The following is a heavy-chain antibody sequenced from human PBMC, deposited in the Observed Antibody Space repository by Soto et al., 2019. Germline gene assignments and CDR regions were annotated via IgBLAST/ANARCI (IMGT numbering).Heavy chain of an antibody. CDR2: IDYSGST. Sequence: SETLSLTCTVSGGSISSSSYYWGWIRQPPGKGLEWIGSIDYSGSTYYNPSLKSRVTISVDTSKNQFSLKLSSVTTADTAVYYCARSPATYYYDSSGYYPWGQGTLVTVSS. CDR3: ARSPATYYYDSSGYYP. CDR1: GGSISSSSYY. D-gene: IGHD3-22*01. V-gene: IGHV4-39*01. J-gene: IGHJ5*02.